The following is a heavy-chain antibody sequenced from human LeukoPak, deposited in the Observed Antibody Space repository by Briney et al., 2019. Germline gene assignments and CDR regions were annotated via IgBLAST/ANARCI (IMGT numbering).Heavy chain of an antibody. CDR1: GFTFSSYA. D-gene: IGHD3/OR15-3a*01. CDR2: MSSNGGST. Sequence: PGESLKISCSASGFTFSSYAMHWVRQAPGKGLEYVSAMSSNGGSTYYADSVKGRFTISRDNSKNTVYLQMSSLRAEDTAVCYCVKDLEDFWAGYRSFDYWGQGTLVTVSS. CDR3: VKDLEDFWAGYRSFDY. J-gene: IGHJ4*02. V-gene: IGHV3-64D*06.